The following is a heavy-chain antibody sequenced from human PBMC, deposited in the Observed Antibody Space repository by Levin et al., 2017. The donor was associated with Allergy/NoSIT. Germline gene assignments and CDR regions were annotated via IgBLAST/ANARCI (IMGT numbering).Heavy chain of an antibody. J-gene: IGHJ4*02. CDR1: GFTFGDYA. D-gene: IGHD2-15*01. V-gene: IGHV3-49*03. CDR3: TREERGYCSGGSCYTVDY. CDR2: IRSKAYGGTT. Sequence: GGSLRLSCTASGFTFGDYAMSWFRQAPGKGLEWVGFIRSKAYGGTTEYAASVKGRFTISRDDSKSIAYLQMNSLKTEDTAVYYCTREERGYCSGGSCYTVDYWGQGTLVTVSS.